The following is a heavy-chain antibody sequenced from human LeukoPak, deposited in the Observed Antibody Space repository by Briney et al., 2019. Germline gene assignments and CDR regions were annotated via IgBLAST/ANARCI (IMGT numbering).Heavy chain of an antibody. CDR3: ARDTRAACPANDAFDI. D-gene: IGHD6-6*01. Sequence: SVKVSCKASGGTFSSYAISWVRQAPGQGLEWMGGIIPIFGTANYAQKFQGRVTITTDESTSTAYMELSSLRSEDTAVYYCARDTRAACPANDAFDIWGQGTMVTVSS. J-gene: IGHJ3*02. CDR2: IIPIFGTA. CDR1: GGTFSSYA. V-gene: IGHV1-69*05.